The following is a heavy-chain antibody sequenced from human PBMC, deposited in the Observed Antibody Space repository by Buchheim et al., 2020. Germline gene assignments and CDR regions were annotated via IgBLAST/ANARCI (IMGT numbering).Heavy chain of an antibody. CDR2: ISGCGGST. CDR3: AKDRLVATIQSSRFDY. J-gene: IGHJ4*02. D-gene: IGHD5-12*01. CDR1: GFTFSSHA. Sequence: EVQLLESGGGLVQPGGSLRLSCAASGFTFSSHAMSWVRQAPGKGLEWVSAISGCGGSTYYADSVKGRFTISRDNSKNPLYLQMNSLRAEDTAVYYWAKDRLVATIQSSRFDYWGQGTL. V-gene: IGHV3-23*01.